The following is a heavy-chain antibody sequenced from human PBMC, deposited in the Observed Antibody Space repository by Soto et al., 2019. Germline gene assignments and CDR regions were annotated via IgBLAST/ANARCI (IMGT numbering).Heavy chain of an antibody. V-gene: IGHV4-30-2*01. CDR1: GGSLSRGGYS. CDR3: ARAGHYGLGICYPPRNIDY. CDR2: IYHSGST. D-gene: IGHD3-10*01. J-gene: IGHJ4*02. Sequence: PSETLSLTSAVYGGSLSRGGYSWSWIRQPPGKGLEWIGYIYHSGSTYYNPSLKSRVTISVDRPKNQFSLKLSSVTAADTAVYYCARAGHYGLGICYPPRNIDYWGQGTLVTVSS.